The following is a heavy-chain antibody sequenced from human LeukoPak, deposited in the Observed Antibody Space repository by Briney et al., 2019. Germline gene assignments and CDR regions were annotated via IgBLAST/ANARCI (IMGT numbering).Heavy chain of an antibody. V-gene: IGHV3-23*01. CDR1: GFTFSSYA. CDR2: ISGSSSST. J-gene: IGHJ4*02. Sequence: GGSLRLSCAASGFTFSSYAMSWVRQAPGKGLEWVSAISGSSSSTYYADSVKGRFTISRDNSKNALYLQMNSLRAEDTAVYYCAKDLLLYYYDSSGYPLGYWGQGTLVTVSS. D-gene: IGHD3-22*01. CDR3: AKDLLLYYYDSSGYPLGY.